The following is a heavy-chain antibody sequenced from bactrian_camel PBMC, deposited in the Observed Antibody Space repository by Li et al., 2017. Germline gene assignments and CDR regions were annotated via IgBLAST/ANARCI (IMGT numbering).Heavy chain of an antibody. V-gene: IGHV3S53*01. CDR3: AAVRFDVVQRASDLPPAPCDPSPYTY. Sequence: HVQLVESGGESVQGAGPLRLSCVNSGGVYRSYCMGWFRQAPGKEKEGVAVVDSRGTASYTETAKGRFSISRDNAKNTVYLQMNSLKPEDTGVYYCAAVRFDVVQRASDLPPAPCDPSPYTYWGQGTQVTVS. CDR1: GGVYRSYC. D-gene: IGHD4*01. CDR2: VDSRGTA. J-gene: IGHJ4*01.